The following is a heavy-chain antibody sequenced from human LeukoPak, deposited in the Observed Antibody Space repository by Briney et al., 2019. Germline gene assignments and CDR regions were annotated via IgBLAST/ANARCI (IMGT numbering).Heavy chain of an antibody. D-gene: IGHD6-19*01. Sequence: ASVKVSCKASGYTFTSYGSSWVRQAPGQGLEWMGWINPNSGGTNYAQKFQGRVTMTRDTSISTAYMDLSSLRSDDTAVYYCARYRSGWDAGYWGQGTLVTVSS. J-gene: IGHJ4*02. CDR2: INPNSGGT. CDR3: ARYRSGWDAGY. CDR1: GYTFTSYG. V-gene: IGHV1-2*02.